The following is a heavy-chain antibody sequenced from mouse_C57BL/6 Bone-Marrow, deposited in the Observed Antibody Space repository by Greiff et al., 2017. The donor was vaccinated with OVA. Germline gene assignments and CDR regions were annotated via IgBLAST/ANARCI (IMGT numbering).Heavy chain of an antibody. D-gene: IGHD1-1*01. CDR1: GYTFTDYY. V-gene: IGHV1-19*01. CDR2: INPYNGGT. Sequence: EVQLQQSGPVLVKPGASVKMSCKAPGYTFTDYYMNWVKQSHGKSLEWIGVINPYNGGTSYNQKFKGKATLTVDKSSSTAYMELNSLTSEDSAVYYCARHYYGSSDWYFDVWGTGTTVTVSS. CDR3: ARHYYGSSDWYFDV. J-gene: IGHJ1*03.